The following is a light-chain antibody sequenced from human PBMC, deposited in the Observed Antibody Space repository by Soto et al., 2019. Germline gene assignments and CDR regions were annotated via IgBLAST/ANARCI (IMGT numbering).Light chain of an antibody. Sequence: EIVMTQSPATLSVSPGERATLSCRASQSVSGNLAWFQQKPGQAPRLLIYGASTRATGIPARFSGSGSGTEFTLTISSLQSEDFAVYYCQQYNNWPPWTFGQGTKVEIK. CDR3: QQYNNWPPWT. J-gene: IGKJ1*01. V-gene: IGKV3-15*01. CDR1: QSVSGN. CDR2: GAS.